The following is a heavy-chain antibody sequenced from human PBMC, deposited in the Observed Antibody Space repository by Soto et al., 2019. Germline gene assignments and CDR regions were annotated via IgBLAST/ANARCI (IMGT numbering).Heavy chain of an antibody. CDR2: IRSSGDKT. V-gene: IGHV3-23*01. CDR1: GFTFSSYA. Sequence: VGSLRLSCVASGFTFSSYAMSWVRQAPGKGLEWVSGIRSSGDKTYYADSVKGRFTISRDNSKNTLFLQMDSLRAEDTAAYYCATNNRYGDSDYWGQGTLVTVSS. J-gene: IGHJ4*02. CDR3: ATNNRYGDSDY. D-gene: IGHD4-17*01.